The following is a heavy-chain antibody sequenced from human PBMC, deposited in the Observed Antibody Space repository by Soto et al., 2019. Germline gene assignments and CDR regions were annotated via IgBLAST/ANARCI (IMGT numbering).Heavy chain of an antibody. Sequence: QVQLQESGPGLVKPSETLSLTCTASGGSISNYYWSWIRQTPGKGLEWIGHMYYSGSTNYNTSLKSRVTMSVATSKTQFSLNLSSVTAAYTAVYYWARCGGWPEFAPWGQGILFTVSS. V-gene: IGHV4-59*01. CDR3: ARCGGWPEFAP. D-gene: IGHD2-21*01. CDR2: MYYSGST. J-gene: IGHJ5*02. CDR1: GGSISNYY.